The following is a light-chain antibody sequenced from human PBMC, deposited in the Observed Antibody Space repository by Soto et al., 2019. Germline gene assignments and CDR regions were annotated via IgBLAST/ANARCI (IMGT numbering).Light chain of an antibody. CDR3: QKYGSSPQT. J-gene: IGKJ1*01. V-gene: IGKV3-20*01. CDR1: QSVTSNY. CDR2: GAT. Sequence: ENVLTQSPGTLSLSPGERATLSCRASQSVTSNYLAWYQHKNGQAPRLLIYGATNSATGIPDRFSGSGSGTDFTLTISGLEPEDFSFCYFQKYGSSPQTFGEGTKLEIK.